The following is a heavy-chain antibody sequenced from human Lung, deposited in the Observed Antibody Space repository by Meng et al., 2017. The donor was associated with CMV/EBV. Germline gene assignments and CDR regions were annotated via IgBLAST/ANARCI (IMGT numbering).Heavy chain of an antibody. V-gene: IGHV1-18*01. CDR1: GYKFDIYG. CDR2: VGAENGET. J-gene: IGHJ4*02. Sequence: CTASGYKFDIYGITWVRQAPGQGLEWVGWVGAENGETNYGQKFQGRVTVTADTFTKTAYMEMRSLRSDDSAIYYCARAGAAVTTNFDFWGQGTLVTVSS. D-gene: IGHD4-17*01. CDR3: ARAGAAVTTNFDF.